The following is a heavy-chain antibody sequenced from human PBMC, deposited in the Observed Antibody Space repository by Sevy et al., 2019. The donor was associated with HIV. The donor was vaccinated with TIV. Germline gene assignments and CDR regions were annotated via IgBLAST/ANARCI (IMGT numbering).Heavy chain of an antibody. CDR1: GFTFGDYA. Sequence: GSLRLSCTTSGFTFGDYAMNWVRQAPGKGLEWVAFLKSKADGGTVDHAASVKGRFTISRDDSKIIAYLQMNDLTTEDTGVYYCTRWKGLQSIFDYWGQGALVTVSS. CDR2: LKSKADGGTV. D-gene: IGHD1-1*01. V-gene: IGHV3-49*04. J-gene: IGHJ4*02. CDR3: TRWKGLQSIFDY.